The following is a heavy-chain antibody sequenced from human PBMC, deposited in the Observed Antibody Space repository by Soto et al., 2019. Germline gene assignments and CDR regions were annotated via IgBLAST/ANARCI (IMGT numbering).Heavy chain of an antibody. CDR3: ANAGWPGRGSWYFDL. CDR2: ISYDGSNK. V-gene: IGHV3-30*18. CDR1: GFTFSSYG. D-gene: IGHD3-10*01. J-gene: IGHJ2*01. Sequence: QVQLVESGGGVVQPGRSLRLSCAASGFTFSSYGMHWVRQAPGKGLEWVAVISYDGSNKYYADSVKGRFTISRDNSKKTLYLQMNSLRAEDTAVYYCANAGWPGRGSWYFDLWGRGTLVTVSS.